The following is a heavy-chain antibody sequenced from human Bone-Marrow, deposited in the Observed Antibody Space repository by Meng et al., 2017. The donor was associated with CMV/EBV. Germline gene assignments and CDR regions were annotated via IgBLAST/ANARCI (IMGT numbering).Heavy chain of an antibody. CDR1: GFTFSSYW. Sequence: GGSLRLSCAASGFTFSSYWMSWVRQAPGKGLEWVAVISYDGSNKYYADSVKGRFTISRDNSKNTLYLQMNSLRAEDTAVYYCARDGDIVVVPAAMYYYYGMAVWGQGTTVTVSS. J-gene: IGHJ6*02. V-gene: IGHV3-30-3*01. D-gene: IGHD2-2*01. CDR2: ISYDGSNK. CDR3: ARDGDIVVVPAAMYYYYGMAV.